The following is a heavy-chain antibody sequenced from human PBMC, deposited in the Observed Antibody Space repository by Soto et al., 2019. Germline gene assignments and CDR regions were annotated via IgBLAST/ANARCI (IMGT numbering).Heavy chain of an antibody. D-gene: IGHD1-26*01. J-gene: IGHJ4*01. V-gene: IGHV3-11*05. Sequence: QVHLVESGGGLVKPGGSLRLSCAASGFIFSDYYMGWFRQAPGKGLEWISYISDTGTDTYLADSVEGRFSISRDNAENSVHLQMNSLRADDTAIYYCVRDRTPDTDLGNYGGQGLQVTVSS. CDR3: VRDRTPDTDLGNY. CDR1: GFIFSDYY. CDR2: ISDTGTDT.